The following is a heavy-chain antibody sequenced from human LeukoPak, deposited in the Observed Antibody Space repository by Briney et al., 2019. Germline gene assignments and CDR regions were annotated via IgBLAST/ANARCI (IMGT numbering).Heavy chain of an antibody. CDR3: VKTMTTVTTRLGDDAFDI. V-gene: IGHV3-23*01. J-gene: IGHJ3*02. Sequence: PGGSLRLSCAASGFTFSSYAMSWVRQAPGKGLEWVSAISGSGGSTYYADSVKGRFTISRDNSKNTLYLQMNSLRAEDTAVYYCVKTMTTVTTRLGDDAFDIWGQGTMVTVSS. CDR1: GFTFSSYA. CDR2: ISGSGGST. D-gene: IGHD4-17*01.